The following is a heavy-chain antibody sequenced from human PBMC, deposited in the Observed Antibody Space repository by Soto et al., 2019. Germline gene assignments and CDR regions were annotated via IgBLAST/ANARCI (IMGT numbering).Heavy chain of an antibody. V-gene: IGHV4-31*03. D-gene: IGHD2-15*01. CDR1: GGSISSGGYY. CDR3: ARAPMVVAATRLFYWFDP. Sequence: TLSLTCTVSGGSISSGGYYWSWIRQHPGKGLEWIGYIYYSGSTYYNPSLKSRVTISVDTSKNQFSLKLSSVTAADTAVYYCARAPMVVAATRLFYWFDPWGQGTLVTVSS. CDR2: IYYSGST. J-gene: IGHJ5*02.